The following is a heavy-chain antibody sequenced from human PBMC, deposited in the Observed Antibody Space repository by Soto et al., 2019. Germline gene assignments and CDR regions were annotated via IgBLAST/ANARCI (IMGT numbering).Heavy chain of an antibody. V-gene: IGHV3-30*03. D-gene: IGHD2-2*01. Sequence: QVQLVESGGGVVQPGGSLTLSCAASRFTFSNYGMHWVRQAPGEGLEWVAVISYDGTHHYYADSVRGRFTLSRDNSKNTLYLHMDRLTSDDTAVYYCASDTKTGVVVPGAPKYWGQGTLVAVSS. J-gene: IGHJ4*02. CDR3: ASDTKTGVVVPGAPKY. CDR1: RFTFSNYG. CDR2: ISYDGTHH.